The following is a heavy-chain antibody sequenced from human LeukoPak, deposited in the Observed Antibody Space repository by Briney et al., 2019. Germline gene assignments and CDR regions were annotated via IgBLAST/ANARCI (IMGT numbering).Heavy chain of an antibody. CDR1: GYTFTSYG. J-gene: IGHJ4*02. CDR3: ARDRAEVWSGIAVAGTRLLDY. CDR2: ISAYNGNT. D-gene: IGHD6-19*01. V-gene: IGHV1-18*01. Sequence: ASVKVSCKASGYTFTSYGISWVRQAPGQGLEWMGWISAYNGNTNSAQKLQGRVTMTTDTSTSTAYMELRRLRSDDTAVYYCARDRAEVWSGIAVAGTRLLDYWGQGTLVTVSS.